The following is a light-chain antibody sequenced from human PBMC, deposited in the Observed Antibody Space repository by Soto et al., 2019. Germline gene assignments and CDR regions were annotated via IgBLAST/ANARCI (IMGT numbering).Light chain of an antibody. CDR1: QNISSW. J-gene: IGKJ1*01. CDR2: DAS. CDR3: QQSYSTPPWT. Sequence: IQMTKSHSTLSASVGDRCTITCLGSQNISSWLAWYQQKPGKAPKLLIYDASSLESGVPSRFSGSGSGTDFTLTISSLQPEDFATYYCQQSYSTPPWTFVQGTKV. V-gene: IGKV1-5*01.